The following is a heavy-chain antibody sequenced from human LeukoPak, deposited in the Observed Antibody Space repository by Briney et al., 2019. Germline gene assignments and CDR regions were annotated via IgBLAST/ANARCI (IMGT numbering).Heavy chain of an antibody. J-gene: IGHJ5*02. D-gene: IGHD3-16*02. CDR3: ARDYLPHYDYVWGSYRYPWFDP. V-gene: IGHV4-34*01. CDR2: INHSGST. CDR1: GGSFSGYY. Sequence: TSETLSLTCAVYGGSFSGYYWSWIRQPPGKGLEWIGEINHSGSTNYNPSLKSRVTISVDTSKNQFSLKLSSVTAADTAVYYCARDYLPHYDYVWGSYRYPWFDPWGQGTLVTVSS.